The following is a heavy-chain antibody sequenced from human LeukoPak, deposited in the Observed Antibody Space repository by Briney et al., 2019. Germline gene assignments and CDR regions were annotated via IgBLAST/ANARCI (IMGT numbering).Heavy chain of an antibody. Sequence: SETLSLTCTVSGGSISSYYWSWIRQPPGKGLEWIGYIYYSGSTNYNPSLKSRVTISVDTSKNQFSLKLSSVTAADTAVYYCARRLVVRGVIISDWIDPWGQGNLVTVSS. CDR2: IYYSGST. CDR3: ARRLVVRGVIISDWIDP. CDR1: GGSISSYY. V-gene: IGHV4-59*01. J-gene: IGHJ5*02. D-gene: IGHD3-10*01.